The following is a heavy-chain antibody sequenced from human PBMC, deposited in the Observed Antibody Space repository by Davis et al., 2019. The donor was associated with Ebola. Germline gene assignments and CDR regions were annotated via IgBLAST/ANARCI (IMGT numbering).Heavy chain of an antibody. V-gene: IGHV5-51*01. CDR3: ARHGDGYNDY. CDR1: GYSFTSYW. CDR2: IYPGDSDT. J-gene: IGHJ4*02. Sequence: GGSLRLSCKGSGYSFTSYWMAWVRQMPGKGLEWMGIIYPGDSDTRYSPSFQGQVTISADKSISTAYLQWSSLKASDTAMYYCARHGDGYNDYWGQGTLVTVSS. D-gene: IGHD5-24*01.